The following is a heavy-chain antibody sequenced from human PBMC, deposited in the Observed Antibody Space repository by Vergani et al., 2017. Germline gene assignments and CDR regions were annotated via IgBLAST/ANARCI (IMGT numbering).Heavy chain of an antibody. CDR2: IYYSGST. CDR3: ASSPWYDILTGYSGGMDV. CDR1: GGSISSSSYY. V-gene: IGHV4-39*07. J-gene: IGHJ6*02. Sequence: QLQLQESGPGLVKPSETLSLTCTVSGGSISSSSYYWGWIRQPPGKGLEWIGSIYYSGSTNYNPSLKSRVTISVDKSKNQFSLKLSSVTAADTAVYYCASSPWYDILTGYSGGMDVWGQGTTVTVSS. D-gene: IGHD3-9*01.